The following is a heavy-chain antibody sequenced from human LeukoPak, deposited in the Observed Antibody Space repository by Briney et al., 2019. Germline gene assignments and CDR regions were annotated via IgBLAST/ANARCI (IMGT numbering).Heavy chain of an antibody. J-gene: IGHJ3*02. CDR1: GGSISSYY. Sequence: SETLSLTCTVSGGSISSYYWSWIRQPPGKGLEWIGYIYYSGSTNYNPSLKSRVTISVDTSKNQFSLKLSSVTAADTAVYCCAREVRIAARPGAFDIWGQGTMVTVSS. CDR3: AREVRIAARPGAFDI. CDR2: IYYSGST. V-gene: IGHV4-59*01. D-gene: IGHD6-6*01.